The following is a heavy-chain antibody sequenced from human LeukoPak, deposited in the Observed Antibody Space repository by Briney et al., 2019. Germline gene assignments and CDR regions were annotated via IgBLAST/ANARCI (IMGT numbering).Heavy chain of an antibody. CDR2: INHNGNVN. Sequence: HPGGSLRLSCAASGFTFSSYWMNWARQAPGKGLEWVASINHNGNVNYYVDSVKGRFTISRDNAKNSLYLQMSNLRAEDTAKYFCATGGDFFYSHWGQGTLVTVSS. CDR3: ATGGDFFYSH. CDR1: GFTFSSYW. D-gene: IGHD2-21*01. J-gene: IGHJ1*01. V-gene: IGHV3-7*03.